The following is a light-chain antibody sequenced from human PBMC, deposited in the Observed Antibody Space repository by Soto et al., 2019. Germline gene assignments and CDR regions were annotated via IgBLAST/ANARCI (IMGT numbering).Light chain of an antibody. Sequence: EIVLTQSPGTLSLSPGERATLSCRARQSGFGTYLAWFQQKPGQAPRLLIYAASNRATGIPDRFSGSGSGTDFTLTISRLEPEDFAMYYCHQYGNSPWTLGQGTKVEIQ. CDR1: QSGFGTY. J-gene: IGKJ1*01. CDR2: AAS. CDR3: HQYGNSPWT. V-gene: IGKV3-20*01.